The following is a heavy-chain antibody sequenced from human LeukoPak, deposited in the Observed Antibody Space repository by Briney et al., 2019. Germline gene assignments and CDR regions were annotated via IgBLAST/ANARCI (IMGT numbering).Heavy chain of an antibody. V-gene: IGHV1-18*01. CDR1: GYTFSSSG. CDR2: ISANNGDI. CDR3: ARDVYSGYDGGDY. D-gene: IGHD5-12*01. Sequence: GASVKVSCKASGYTFSSSGFSWVRQAPGQGLEWMGWISANNGDIHPAQKFQGRVTMTIDTSRSTVHMELRSLRFDDTAVYYCARDVYSGYDGGDYWGQGTLVTVSS. J-gene: IGHJ4*02.